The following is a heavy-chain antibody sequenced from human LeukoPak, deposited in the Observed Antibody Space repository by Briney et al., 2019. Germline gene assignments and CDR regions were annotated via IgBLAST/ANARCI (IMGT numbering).Heavy chain of an antibody. J-gene: IGHJ4*02. CDR3: AKVQAVAGTTRSFYFDY. V-gene: IGHV3-23*01. Sequence: GGSLRLSCAASGFTFNNYAMSWVRQAPGKGLEWVSGISGGGGTTYYTDSVKGRFTISRDNSKNTLYLQMNSLRAEDTAVYYCAKVQAVAGTTRSFYFDYWGQGTLVTVSS. D-gene: IGHD6-19*01. CDR1: GFTFNNYA. CDR2: ISGGGGTT.